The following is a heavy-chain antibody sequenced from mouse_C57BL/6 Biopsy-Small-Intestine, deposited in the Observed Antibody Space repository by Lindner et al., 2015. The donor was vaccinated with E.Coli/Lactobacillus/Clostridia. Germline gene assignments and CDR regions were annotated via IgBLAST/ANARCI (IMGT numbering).Heavy chain of an antibody. V-gene: IGHV1-34*01. CDR1: GYTFTDYY. Sequence: VQLQESGPELVKPGASVKMSCKASGYTFTDYYMHWVKQSHGKSLEWIGYIYPNTGGNGYRQKFKDKATLTVDKSSSTVYMELRSLTSEDSAVYYCARDYGFTFERYFDVWGTGTTVTVSS. CDR2: IYPNTGGN. J-gene: IGHJ1*03. CDR3: ARDYGFTFERYFDV. D-gene: IGHD1-1*01.